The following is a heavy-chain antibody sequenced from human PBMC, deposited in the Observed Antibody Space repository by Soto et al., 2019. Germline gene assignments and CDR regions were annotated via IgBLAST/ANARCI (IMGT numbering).Heavy chain of an antibody. D-gene: IGHD2-21*01. Sequence: TLSLTCGVSVGSVSSVGYSWSWIRQSPGKGLEWIGHIYHSGNTYYNPSLGSRVTISMDRSNNQFSLQVHSVTAADTAVYYCATATLAYNWLDPWGLGTLVTVSS. J-gene: IGHJ5*02. CDR1: VGSVSSVGYS. CDR2: IYHSGNT. V-gene: IGHV4-30-2*06. CDR3: ATATLAYNWLDP.